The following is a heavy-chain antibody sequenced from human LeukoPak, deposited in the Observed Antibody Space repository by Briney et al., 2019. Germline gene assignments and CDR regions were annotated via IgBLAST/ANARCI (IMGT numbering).Heavy chain of an antibody. Sequence: GGSLRLSCVASGFIFSDYSIDWVRQAPGKGLEWVSSISSSSAYIFYSDSVKGRFTISRDNAQSSLYLQMNSLRAEDTAVYYCARQAVARPFDLWGQGTMVAVSS. CDR3: ARQAVARPFDL. V-gene: IGHV3-21*06. CDR2: ISSSSAYI. CDR1: GFIFSDYS. J-gene: IGHJ3*01.